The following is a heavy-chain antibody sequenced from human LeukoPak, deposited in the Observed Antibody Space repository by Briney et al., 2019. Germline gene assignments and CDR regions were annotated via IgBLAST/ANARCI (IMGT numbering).Heavy chain of an antibody. J-gene: IGHJ4*02. CDR2: ISSNGGST. D-gene: IGHD2-21*01. V-gene: IGHV3-64D*09. CDR1: GFTFSSYA. CDR3: VKPANGLVSYFDY. Sequence: GGPLRLSCSASGFTFSSYAMHWVRQAPGKGLEYVSAISSNGGSTYYADSVKGRFTISRDNSRNTLYLQMSSLRAEDTAVYYCVKPANGLVSYFDYWGQGTLVTVSS.